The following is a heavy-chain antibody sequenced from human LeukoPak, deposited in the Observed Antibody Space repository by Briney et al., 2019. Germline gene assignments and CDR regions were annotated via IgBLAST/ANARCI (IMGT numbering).Heavy chain of an antibody. J-gene: IGHJ4*02. CDR2: INHSGST. V-gene: IGHV4-34*01. Sequence: SETLSLTCAVYGGAFSGYYWSWIRQPPGKGLEWIGEINHSGSTNYNPSLKGRVTISVDTSKNQFSLKLSSVTAADTAVYYCARGGMELAVEYYWGQGTLVTVSS. D-gene: IGHD1-26*01. CDR1: GGAFSGYY. CDR3: ARGGMELAVEYY.